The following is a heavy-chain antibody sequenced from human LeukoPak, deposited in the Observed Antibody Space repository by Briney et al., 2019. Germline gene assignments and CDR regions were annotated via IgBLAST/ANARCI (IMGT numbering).Heavy chain of an antibody. V-gene: IGHV3-74*01. D-gene: IGHD6-19*01. CDR3: AKEEIEVAGLCQ. CDR2: INREGSRS. J-gene: IGHJ4*02. CDR1: GFTFSYYW. Sequence: GGSLRLACAAPGFTFSYYWMSSGRQAPGKRLEWVSRINREGSRSTYADFEKGRFTISRDNANNTLYLQMISLRTEDAAVYYCAKEEIEVAGLCQWGQGTLVTVSS.